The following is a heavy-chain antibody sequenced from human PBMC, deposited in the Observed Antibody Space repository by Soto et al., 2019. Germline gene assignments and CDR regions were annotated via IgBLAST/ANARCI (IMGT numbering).Heavy chain of an antibody. CDR1: RFTFSSYA. Sequence: AGGSLRLSCAASRFTFSSYAMSWVRQAPGKGLEWVSAITGGDSTYYADSVKGRFTVSRHNSKNTLYLQMDSLRAEDTAVYYCAKYWGYDFLSGFYYWGQGTLVTVSS. CDR2: ITGGDST. D-gene: IGHD3-3*01. V-gene: IGHV3-23*01. J-gene: IGHJ4*02. CDR3: AKYWGYDFLSGFYY.